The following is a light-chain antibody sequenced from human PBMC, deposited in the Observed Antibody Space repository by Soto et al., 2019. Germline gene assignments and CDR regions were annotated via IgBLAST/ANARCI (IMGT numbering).Light chain of an antibody. V-gene: IGKV3-11*01. CDR3: QQRSDWPPGT. CDR1: QGVGSY. Sequence: EIVLTQSPATLSLSPGERATLSCRASQGVGSYLAWYQQKPGQAPRLLIYDASHRATDIPARFSGSGSGTEFTLTIIRLEPEDFAVCYCQQRSDWPPGTFGGGTKVEIK. J-gene: IGKJ4*01. CDR2: DAS.